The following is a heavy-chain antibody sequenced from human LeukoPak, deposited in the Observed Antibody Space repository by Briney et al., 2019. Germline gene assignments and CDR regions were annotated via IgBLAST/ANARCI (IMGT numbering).Heavy chain of an antibody. CDR3: ARDSLGDYYFDY. CDR2: IYYSGST. CDR1: GGSISSGGYY. D-gene: IGHD3-16*01. J-gene: IGHJ4*02. Sequence: PSQTLSLTCTVSGGSISSGGYYWSWIRQHPGKGLEWIGYIYYSGSTYYNPSLKSRVTISVDTSKNQFSLKLSSVTAADTAVYYCARDSLGDYYFDYWGQGTLVTVSS. V-gene: IGHV4-31*03.